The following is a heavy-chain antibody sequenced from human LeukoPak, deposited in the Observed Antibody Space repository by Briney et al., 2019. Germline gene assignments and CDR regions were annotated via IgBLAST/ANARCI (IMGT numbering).Heavy chain of an antibody. V-gene: IGHV1-18*01. J-gene: IGHJ4*02. Sequence: ASVKVSCKASGYTFTSYGISRVRQAPGQGLEWMRWISAYNGNTNYAQKLQGRVTMTTDTSTSTAYMELRSLRSDDTAVYYCARDLGYDSSGYSVDYWGQGTLVTVSS. CDR3: ARDLGYDSSGYSVDY. CDR2: ISAYNGNT. CDR1: GYTFTSYG. D-gene: IGHD3-22*01.